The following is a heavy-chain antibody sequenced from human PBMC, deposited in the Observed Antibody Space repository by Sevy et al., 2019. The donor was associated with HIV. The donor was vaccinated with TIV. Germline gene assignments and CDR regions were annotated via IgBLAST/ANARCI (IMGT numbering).Heavy chain of an antibody. J-gene: IGHJ4*02. D-gene: IGHD3-22*01. V-gene: IGHV3-7*01. CDR1: GFSFSTYW. CDR2: IKKDEREK. CDR3: AKGNSSSFDY. Sequence: GGSLRLSCEASGFSFSTYWMHWVRQAPGKGREWVANIKKDEREKYYVTSLKGRFTISRDIAKNSVYLEMNSLRPEDSAIYYCAKGNSSSFDYWGQGTLVTVSS.